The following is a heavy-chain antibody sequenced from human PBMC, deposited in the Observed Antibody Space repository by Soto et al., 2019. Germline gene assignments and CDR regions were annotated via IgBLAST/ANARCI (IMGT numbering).Heavy chain of an antibody. D-gene: IGHD6-19*01. CDR2: IDSSGEK. J-gene: IGHJ5*02. Sequence: QVTLKESGPVLVKPTDTLTLRCTVSGLSITDSEMGVSWIRQPPGQPLEWLAHIDSSGEKSYRTFLKSRLAISKDTSKSQIVLTMTNMDPADTATYYCARRHLAVAVSHWFDPWGQGIPVTVSS. CDR1: GLSITDSEMG. V-gene: IGHV2-26*01. CDR3: ARRHLAVAVSHWFDP.